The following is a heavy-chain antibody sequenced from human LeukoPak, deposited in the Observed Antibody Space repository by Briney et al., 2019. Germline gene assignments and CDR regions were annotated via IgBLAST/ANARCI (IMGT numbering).Heavy chain of an antibody. Sequence: GGSLRLSCVASGFSFSTYWMSWVRRAPGKGLEWVANIKHDGSAEYYVDSVKGRFTISRDNAKNSVYLQMNSLGAEDTALYYCARDPEAGTADYWGQGTLVTVSS. CDR3: ARDPEAGTADY. CDR2: IKHDGSAE. CDR1: GFSFSTYW. D-gene: IGHD6-13*01. J-gene: IGHJ4*02. V-gene: IGHV3-7*03.